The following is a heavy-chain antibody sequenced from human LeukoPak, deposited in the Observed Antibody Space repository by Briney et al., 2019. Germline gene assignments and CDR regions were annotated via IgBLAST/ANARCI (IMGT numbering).Heavy chain of an antibody. V-gene: IGHV3-21*01. CDR2: ISSSSSYI. J-gene: IGHJ4*02. Sequence: PGGSLRLSCAASGFTFSSHSMNWVRQAPGKGLEWVSSISSSSSYIYYADSVKGRFTISRDNAKNSLYLQMNSLRAEDTAVYYCARDNPEWYYYGSGSYSDYWGQGTLVTVSS. CDR3: ARDNPEWYYYGSGSYSDY. CDR1: GFTFSSHS. D-gene: IGHD3-10*01.